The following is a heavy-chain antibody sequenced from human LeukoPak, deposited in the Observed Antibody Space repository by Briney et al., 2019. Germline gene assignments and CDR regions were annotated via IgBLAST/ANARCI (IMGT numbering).Heavy chain of an antibody. Sequence: PGGSLRLSCAASGFTFSSYAMSWVRQAPGKGLEWVGFIRSKAYGGTTEYAASVKGRFTISRDDSKSIAYLQMNSLKTEDTAVYYCTRDGDSFYAFDIWGQGTMVTVSS. CDR2: IRSKAYGGTT. V-gene: IGHV3-49*04. CDR1: GFTFSSYA. D-gene: IGHD4-17*01. CDR3: TRDGDSFYAFDI. J-gene: IGHJ3*02.